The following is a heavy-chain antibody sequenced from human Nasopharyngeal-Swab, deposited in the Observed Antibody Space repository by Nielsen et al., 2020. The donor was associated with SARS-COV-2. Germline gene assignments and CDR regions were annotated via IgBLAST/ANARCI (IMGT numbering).Heavy chain of an antibody. CDR3: ASGAEDYDSSGYYPYFYY. CDR2: IIPILGIA. J-gene: IGHJ4*02. D-gene: IGHD3-22*01. Sequence: WVRQAPGQGLEWMGGIIPILGIANYAQKFQGRVTITADKSTSTAYMELSSLRSEDTAVYYCASGAEDYDSSGYYPYFYYWGQGTLVTSPQ. V-gene: IGHV1-69*10.